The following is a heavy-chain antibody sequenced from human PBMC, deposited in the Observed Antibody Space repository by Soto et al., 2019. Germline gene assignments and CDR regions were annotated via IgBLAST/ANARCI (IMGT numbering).Heavy chain of an antibody. CDR3: ARVLERGGFGMDV. CDR1: GFTFSSYA. V-gene: IGHV3-23*01. J-gene: IGHJ6*02. CDR2: ISGSGGST. Sequence: LRLSCAASGFTFSSYAMSWVRQAPGKGLEWVSAISGSGGSTYYADSVKGRFTISRDNSKNTLYLQMNSLRAEDTAVYYCARVLERGGFGMDVWGQGTTVTVSS. D-gene: IGHD3-3*01.